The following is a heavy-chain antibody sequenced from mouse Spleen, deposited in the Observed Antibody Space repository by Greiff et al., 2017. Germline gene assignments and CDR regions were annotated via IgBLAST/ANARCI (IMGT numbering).Heavy chain of an antibody. J-gene: IGHJ2*01. CDR1: GYAFTNYL. CDR2: INPGSGGT. Sequence: QVQLQQSGAELVRPGTSVKVSCKASGYAFTNYLIEWVKQRPGQGLEWIGVINPGSGGTNYNEKFKGKATLTADKSSSTAYMQLSSLTSEDSAVYFCARSAYGYEDYWGQGTTLTVSS. V-gene: IGHV1-54*01. D-gene: IGHD2-2*01. CDR3: ARSAYGYEDY.